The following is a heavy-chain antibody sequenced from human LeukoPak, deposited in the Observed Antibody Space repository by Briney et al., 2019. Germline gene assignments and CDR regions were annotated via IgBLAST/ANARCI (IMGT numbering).Heavy chain of an antibody. Sequence: GGSLRLSCAASGFTFSSYSMNWVRQAPGKGLEWVSSISSSSSYIYYADSVKGRFTISRDNAKNSLYLQMNSLRAEDTAVYYCARSYDSNYGYYYYGMDVWGQGTTVTVSS. J-gene: IGHJ6*02. CDR3: ARSYDSNYGYYYYGMDV. V-gene: IGHV3-21*01. D-gene: IGHD4-11*01. CDR2: ISSSSSYI. CDR1: GFTFSSYS.